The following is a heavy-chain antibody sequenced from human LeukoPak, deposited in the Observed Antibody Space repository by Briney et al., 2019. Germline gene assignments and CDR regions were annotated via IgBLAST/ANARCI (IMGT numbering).Heavy chain of an antibody. Sequence: GGSLRLSCATSGFTFTIHAMTWVRQAPGKGLEWVSGISGTTGRTFYGDSEKVRLTRARADSRDTLYLQMNSLRAEDAAVYFCASVACGTECYYRLDVWGQGTTVTVSS. J-gene: IGHJ6*02. CDR3: ASVACGTECYYRLDV. V-gene: IGHV3-23*02. CDR1: GFTFTIHA. D-gene: IGHD2-21*01. CDR2: ISGTTGRT.